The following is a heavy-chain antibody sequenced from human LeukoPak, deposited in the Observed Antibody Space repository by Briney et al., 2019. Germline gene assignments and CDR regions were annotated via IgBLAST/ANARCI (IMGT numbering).Heavy chain of an antibody. Sequence: NPSETLSLTCTVSGGSIRSSSDYWGWLRQPRGKGLEWIASIYYSGSPYYPPSLKSRVTISVDPSKNQFSLKLSCVTAADTAVYYCASIEGRYGKGNYWGQGPLVTVSS. CDR2: IYYSGSP. V-gene: IGHV4-39*01. CDR3: ASIEGRYGKGNY. D-gene: IGHD4-17*01. CDR1: GGSIRSSSDY. J-gene: IGHJ4*02.